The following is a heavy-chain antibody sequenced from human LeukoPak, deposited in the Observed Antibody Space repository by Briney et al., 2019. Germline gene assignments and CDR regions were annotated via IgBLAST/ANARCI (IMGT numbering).Heavy chain of an antibody. J-gene: IGHJ4*02. CDR3: ARRYYDTSGYYSLDY. CDR1: GFTFSSYA. CDR2: ISESGGST. V-gene: IGHV3-23*01. Sequence: PGGSLRLSCAASGFTFSSYAMSWVRQAPGKGLEWVSIISESGGSTNYADSVKGRFTISRDNSKNTLFLQMNSLRAEDTAVYYCARRYYDTSGYYSLDYWGQGTLVTVSS. D-gene: IGHD3-22*01.